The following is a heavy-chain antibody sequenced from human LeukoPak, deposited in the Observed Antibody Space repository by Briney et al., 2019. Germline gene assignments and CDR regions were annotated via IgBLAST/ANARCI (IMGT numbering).Heavy chain of an antibody. J-gene: IGHJ3*02. CDR2: IYYSGST. CDR1: GGSISSYY. Sequence: SETLSLTCTVSGGSISSYYWSWIRRPAGKGLEWIGYIYYSGSTYYNPSLKSRVTISVDTSKNQFSLKLSSVTAADTAVYYCARDKSGAGDDAFDIWGQGTMVTVSS. V-gene: IGHV4-59*06. D-gene: IGHD4/OR15-4a*01. CDR3: ARDKSGAGDDAFDI.